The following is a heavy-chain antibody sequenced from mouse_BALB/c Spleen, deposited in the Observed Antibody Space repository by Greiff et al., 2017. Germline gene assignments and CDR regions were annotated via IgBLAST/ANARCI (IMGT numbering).Heavy chain of an antibody. J-gene: IGHJ3*01. D-gene: IGHD4-1*01. V-gene: IGHV5-6-4*01. CDR2: ISSGGSYT. CDR3: TRDPNWDFAY. Sequence: EVQLVESGGGLVKPGGSLKLSCAASGFTFSSYTMSWVRQTPEKRLEWVATISSGGSYTYYPDSVKGRFTISRDNAKNTLYLQMSSLKSEDTAMYYCTRDPNWDFAYWGQGTLVTVSA. CDR1: GFTFSSYT.